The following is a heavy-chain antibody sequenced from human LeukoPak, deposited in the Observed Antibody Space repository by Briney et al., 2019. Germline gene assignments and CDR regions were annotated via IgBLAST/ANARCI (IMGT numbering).Heavy chain of an antibody. J-gene: IGHJ4*02. Sequence: GASVKVSCKASGYTFTSYGISWVRQAPGQGLEWMGWISAYNGNTNYAQKLQGRVTMTTDTSTSTAYMELRSLRSDDTAVYYCARDQVGVQNLYDYVWGSFADYWGQGTLVTVSS. CDR2: ISAYNGNT. CDR1: GYTFTSYG. CDR3: ARDQVGVQNLYDYVWGSFADY. D-gene: IGHD3-16*01. V-gene: IGHV1-18*01.